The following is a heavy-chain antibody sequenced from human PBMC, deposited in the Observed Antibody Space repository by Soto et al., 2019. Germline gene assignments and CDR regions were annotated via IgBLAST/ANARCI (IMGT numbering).Heavy chain of an antibody. CDR2: VYYTGST. Sequence: SETLSLTCTVSGGSISGYYWNWIRQASGKGPEWIGYVYYTGSTNYNPSLESRVTMSTDTSKNQVSLELRSMTAADSALYYCARGFYDARGYSPPFDSWGQGTQVTVS. CDR1: GGSISGYY. V-gene: IGHV4-59*01. D-gene: IGHD3-22*01. CDR3: ARGFYDARGYSPPFDS. J-gene: IGHJ4*02.